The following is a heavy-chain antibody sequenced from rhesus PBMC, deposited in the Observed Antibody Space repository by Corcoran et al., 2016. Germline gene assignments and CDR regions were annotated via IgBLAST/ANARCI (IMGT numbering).Heavy chain of an antibody. D-gene: IGHD5-24*01. Sequence: QVQLQESGPGVVKPSETLSLTCAVSGGSISDSYRWSWIRQPPGKGLDGIGYIYGSSTSTNYNPSLKSRVTISKDTSKNQFSLKLSSVTAADTAVYYCARATAGTVKVVDYWGQGVLVTVSS. CDR3: ARATAGTVKVVDY. V-gene: IGHV4S10*01. CDR1: GGSISDSYR. CDR2: IYGSSTST. J-gene: IGHJ4*01.